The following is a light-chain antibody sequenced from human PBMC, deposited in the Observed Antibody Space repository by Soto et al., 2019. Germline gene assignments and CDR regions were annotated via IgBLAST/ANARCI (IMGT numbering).Light chain of an antibody. Sequence: EIVLTQSPGTLSLSPGERATLSCRASQSVSSSYLAWYQQKPGQAPRPLIYGASSRATGITDRFSGSGSWTDFTLNISRMEPEDFAVYYCQQYGSSPPWTFGQGTKVEIK. CDR2: GAS. V-gene: IGKV3-20*01. CDR1: QSVSSSY. J-gene: IGKJ1*01. CDR3: QQYGSSPPWT.